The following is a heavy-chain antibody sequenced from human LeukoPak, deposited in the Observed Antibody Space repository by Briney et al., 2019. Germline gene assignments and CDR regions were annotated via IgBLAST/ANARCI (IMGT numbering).Heavy chain of an antibody. CDR3: ARDLSGRYAFDI. Sequence: GGSLRLSCAASGFTFSSYSMNWVRQAPGKGLEWLLYIGSSSTTMYYADSVKGRFTISRDNAKNSLYLQMNSLRDEDTAVYYCARDLSGRYAFDIWGQGTMVTVSS. CDR1: GFTFSSYS. D-gene: IGHD3-10*01. CDR2: IGSSSTTM. J-gene: IGHJ3*02. V-gene: IGHV3-48*02.